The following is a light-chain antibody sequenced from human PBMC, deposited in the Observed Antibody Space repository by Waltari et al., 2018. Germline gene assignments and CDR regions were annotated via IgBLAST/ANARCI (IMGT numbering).Light chain of an antibody. V-gene: IGKV3-11*01. CDR2: DAS. CDR1: QYVDTY. CDR3: QQRLDWPLT. J-gene: IGKJ5*01. Sequence: EIVLTQSPATLSLSPGDRATLSCRASQYVDTYLAWYQQRPGQPPRLLIYDASHRATGIPARFGGSGSGTDFTLTITSLEPEDFALYYCQQRLDWPLTVGQGTRLDI.